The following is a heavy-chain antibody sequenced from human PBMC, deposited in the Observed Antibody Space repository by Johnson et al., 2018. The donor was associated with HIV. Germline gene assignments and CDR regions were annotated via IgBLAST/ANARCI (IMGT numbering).Heavy chain of an antibody. CDR1: GFTFDDYG. Sequence: VQLVESGGGVVRPGGSLRLSCAASGFTFDDYGMSWVRQAPGKGLEWVSVIYSGGSTYYADSVKGRFTISRDNSKNTLYLQMNSLRAEDTAVYYCARDGGEWLLSTAFDIWGQGTMVTVSS. V-gene: IGHV3-66*02. J-gene: IGHJ3*02. CDR3: ARDGGEWLLSTAFDI. D-gene: IGHD3-3*01. CDR2: IYSGGST.